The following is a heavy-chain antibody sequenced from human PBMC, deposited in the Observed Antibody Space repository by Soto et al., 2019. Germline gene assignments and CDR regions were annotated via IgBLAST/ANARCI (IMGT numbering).Heavy chain of an antibody. V-gene: IGHV3-13*04. Sequence: WGSLLLTCESSVFTFRVYGMRWVCQPAGKGLEWVSAIGATGDTYYSGSVRGRFTISRDDAESSLYLRLNSLTVGDTAVYYCARGSRLGSGSLRPGPSDIFDIWGQGTTVTVSS. CDR1: VFTFRVYG. CDR3: ARGSRLGSGSLRPGPSDIFDI. CDR2: IGATGDT. D-gene: IGHD3-10*01. J-gene: IGHJ3*02.